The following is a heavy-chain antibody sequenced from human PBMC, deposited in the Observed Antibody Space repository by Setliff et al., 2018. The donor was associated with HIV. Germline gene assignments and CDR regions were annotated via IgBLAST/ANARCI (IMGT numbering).Heavy chain of an antibody. V-gene: IGHV1-69-2*01. D-gene: IGHD3-10*01. CDR1: GYAITGYY. CDR2: VDPKNGVT. Sequence: ASVKVSCKTSGYAITGYYIHWVQQAPGKGLQWMGRVDPKNGVTLDAEEFQGRVTISADTSAGTAYLELSSLRSDDTALYYCVVDQGMYYFDYWGQGTLVTVSS. J-gene: IGHJ4*02. CDR3: VVDQGMYYFDY.